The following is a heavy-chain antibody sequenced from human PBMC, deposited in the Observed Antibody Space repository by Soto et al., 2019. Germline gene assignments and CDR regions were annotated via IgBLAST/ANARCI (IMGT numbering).Heavy chain of an antibody. J-gene: IGHJ4*02. D-gene: IGHD3-22*01. Sequence: PGGSLRLSCTGSGFIFGDYGLSWFRQAPGKGLEWVGVIRSKSYGETTEYAASVKGRFTISRDDSKSIASLQMNSLNTDDTGVYFCTRDHHYDRSVYRYYDYWGQGTLVTVSS. CDR3: TRDHHYDRSVYRYYDY. V-gene: IGHV3-49*03. CDR2: IRSKSYGETT. CDR1: GFIFGDYG.